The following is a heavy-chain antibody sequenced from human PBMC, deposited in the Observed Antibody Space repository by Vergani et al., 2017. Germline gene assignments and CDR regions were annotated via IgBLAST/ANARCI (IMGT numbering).Heavy chain of an antibody. CDR1: GFTFSSYW. CDR2: INSDGSST. D-gene: IGHD2-21*01. CDR3: TTDPRYCGDGSCYWLRDHHYYGMDV. Sequence: EVQLVESGGGLVQPGGSLRLSCAASGFTFSSYWMHWVRQAPGKGLVWVSRINSDGSSTSYADSVKGRFTISRDTAKNTLYLQMNGLKTEDIGVYYCTTDPRYCGDGSCYWLRDHHYYGMDVWGQGTTVTVSS. J-gene: IGHJ6*02. V-gene: IGHV3-74*01.